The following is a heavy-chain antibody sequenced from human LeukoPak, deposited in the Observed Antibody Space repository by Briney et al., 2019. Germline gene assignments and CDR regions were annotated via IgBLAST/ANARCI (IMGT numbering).Heavy chain of an antibody. CDR2: ISYDGSNK. D-gene: IGHD1-26*01. V-gene: IGHV3-30-3*01. CDR1: GFTFSTYA. Sequence: GGSLRLSSPAPGFTFSTYAMHWVRQAPGKGLEWVALISYDGSNKYYADSVKGRFTISRDNSKNTLYLQMNSLRAEDTAVYYCAREGGGDSGSFDDAFDIWGQGTMVTVSS. J-gene: IGHJ3*02. CDR3: AREGGGDSGSFDDAFDI.